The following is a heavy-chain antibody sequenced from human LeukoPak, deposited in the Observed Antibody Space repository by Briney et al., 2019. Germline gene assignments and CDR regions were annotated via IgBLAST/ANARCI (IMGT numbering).Heavy chain of an antibody. Sequence: GGSLRLSCAASGFTFSSYGMHWVRQAPGKGLEWVAVISYDGSNKYYAVSVKGRFTISRDNSKNTLYLQMNSLRAEDTAVYYCAKDPYGDYVSGNWFDPWGQGTLVTVSS. CDR1: GFTFSSYG. V-gene: IGHV3-30*18. CDR3: AKDPYGDYVSGNWFDP. CDR2: ISYDGSNK. J-gene: IGHJ5*02. D-gene: IGHD4-17*01.